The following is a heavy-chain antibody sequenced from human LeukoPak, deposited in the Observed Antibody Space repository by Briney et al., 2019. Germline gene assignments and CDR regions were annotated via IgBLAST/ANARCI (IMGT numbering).Heavy chain of an antibody. CDR3: LLAAYDFWSANTGVAFDI. CDR2: IYYSGST. J-gene: IGHJ3*02. Sequence: SETLSLTCTVSGGSISSSSYYWGWIRQPPGKGLEWIGRIYYSGSTYYNPSLKSRVTISVDTSKNQFSLKLSSVTAADTALYFCLLAAYDFWSANTGVAFDIWGQGTMVTVSS. V-gene: IGHV4-39*01. D-gene: IGHD3-3*01. CDR1: GGSISSSSYY.